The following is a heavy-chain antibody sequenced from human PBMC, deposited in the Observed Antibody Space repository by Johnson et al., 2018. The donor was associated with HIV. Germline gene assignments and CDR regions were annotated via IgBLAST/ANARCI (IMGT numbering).Heavy chain of an antibody. CDR3: ATGVGAKALTDAFDI. D-gene: IGHD1-26*01. Sequence: QMQLVESGGGVVQPGTSLRLSCAASGLTFSHYPMHWVRQAPGKGLEWVAVISYDGSNKYYADSVKGRFTISRDNSKNTLYLQMNSLRDEDTAVYYCATGVGAKALTDAFDIWGQGTMVTVSS. J-gene: IGHJ3*02. CDR2: ISYDGSNK. V-gene: IGHV3-30*04. CDR1: GLTFSHYP.